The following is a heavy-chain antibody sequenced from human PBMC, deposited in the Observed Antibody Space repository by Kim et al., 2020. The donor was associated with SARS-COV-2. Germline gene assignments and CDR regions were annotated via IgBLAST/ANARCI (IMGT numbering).Heavy chain of an antibody. J-gene: IGHJ4*02. CDR3: ESSFLWFGELLPPSWVSFYFAC. D-gene: IGHD3-10*01. V-gene: IGHV4-39*01. CDR1: GGSISSSSYY. Sequence: SETLSLTCTVSGGSISSSSYYWGWIRQPPGKGLEWIGSIYYSGSTYYNPSLKSRVTISVDTSKNQFSLKLSSVTAADTAVYYCESSFLWFGELLPPSWVSFYFACWGQGTLVTVS. CDR2: IYYSGST.